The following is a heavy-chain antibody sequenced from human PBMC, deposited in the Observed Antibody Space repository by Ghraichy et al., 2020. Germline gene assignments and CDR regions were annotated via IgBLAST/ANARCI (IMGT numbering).Heavy chain of an antibody. CDR3: AKHFTGYSSSPWAPLDF. CDR1: GFTFDDYA. J-gene: IGHJ4*02. Sequence: GGSLRLSCAASGFTFDDYAMRWVRQAPGKGLEWVSGISWNSGSTGYADSVKGRFTISRDNAKNSLYLQMNSLRAEDTALYYCAKHFTGYSSSPWAPLDFWGQGTLVTVSS. CDR2: ISWNSGST. D-gene: IGHD6-13*01. V-gene: IGHV3-9*01.